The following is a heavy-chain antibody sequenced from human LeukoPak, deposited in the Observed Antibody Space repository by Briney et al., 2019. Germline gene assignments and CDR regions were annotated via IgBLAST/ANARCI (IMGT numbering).Heavy chain of an antibody. D-gene: IGHD4-23*01. V-gene: IGHV4-31*03. CDR2: IYYSGST. CDR1: GGSISSGGYD. Sequence: SEALSLTCTVSGGSISSGGYDWSWIRQHPGKGLEWIGYIYYSGSTYYNPSLKSRVTISVDTSKNQFSLKLSSVTAADTAVYYCARELGGPLDYWGQGTLVTVSS. J-gene: IGHJ4*02. CDR3: ARELGGPLDY.